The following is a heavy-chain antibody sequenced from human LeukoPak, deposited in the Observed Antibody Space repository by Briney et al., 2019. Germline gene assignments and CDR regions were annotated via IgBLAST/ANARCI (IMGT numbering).Heavy chain of an antibody. Sequence: ASVKVSCKASGYTFTSYGISWVRQAPGQGLEWMGWISAYNGNTNYAQKFQGRVTITADESTSTAYMELSSLRSEDTAVYYCARGTSYSSGWPFDYWGQGTLVTVSS. V-gene: IGHV1-18*01. CDR2: ISAYNGNT. CDR3: ARGTSYSSGWPFDY. CDR1: GYTFTSYG. D-gene: IGHD6-19*01. J-gene: IGHJ4*02.